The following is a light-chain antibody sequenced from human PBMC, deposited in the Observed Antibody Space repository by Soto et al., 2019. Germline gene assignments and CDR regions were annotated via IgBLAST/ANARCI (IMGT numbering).Light chain of an antibody. CDR2: VAS. V-gene: IGKV1-39*01. CDR1: QSISSY. CDR3: QQSYRTPLT. J-gene: IGKJ4*01. Sequence: DIQMTQSPSSLSASVGDRVTITCRASQSISSYLNWYQQKPGQAPKLLIYVASSLHTGVPSRFSGSGSGAGFTLTISSXQPEDFATYYCQQSYRTPLTFGGGTKVDIK.